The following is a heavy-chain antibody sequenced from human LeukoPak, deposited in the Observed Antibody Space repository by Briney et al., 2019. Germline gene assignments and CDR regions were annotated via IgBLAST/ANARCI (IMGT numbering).Heavy chain of an antibody. J-gene: IGHJ4*02. CDR1: GITFSNSW. CDR3: VGGDY. CDR2: IRPDGSEG. Sequence: GGSLRLSCTTSGITFSNSWMSWVRQAPGKGLEWVATIRPDGSEGYYADSVRGRFTISRDNTKNSLYLQMNSLRAEDTAVYYCVGGDYWGQGTLVTVSS. V-gene: IGHV3-7*01.